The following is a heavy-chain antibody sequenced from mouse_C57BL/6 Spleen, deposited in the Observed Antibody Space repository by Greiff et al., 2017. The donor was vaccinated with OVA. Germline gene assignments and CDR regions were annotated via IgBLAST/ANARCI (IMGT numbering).Heavy chain of an antibody. CDR2: IYPGSGNT. D-gene: IGHD2-3*01. CDR3: ARAGWLLRDYAMDY. V-gene: IGHV1-76*01. Sequence: VQLQQSGAELVRPGASVKLSCKASGYTFTDYYINWVKQRPGQGLEWIARIYPGSGNTYYNEKFKGKATLTAEQSSSTAYMQLSSLTSEDSAVYFCARAGWLLRDYAMDYWGQGTSVTVSS. CDR1: GYTFTDYY. J-gene: IGHJ4*01.